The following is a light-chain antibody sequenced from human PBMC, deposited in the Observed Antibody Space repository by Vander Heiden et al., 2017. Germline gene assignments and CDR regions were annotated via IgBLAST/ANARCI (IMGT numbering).Light chain of an antibody. CDR1: SGHSSYA. CDR2: LNSDGSH. J-gene: IGLJ3*02. CDR3: QTWGTGFWV. Sequence: QLVLPQSPSASASLRASVKLTCTLSSGHSSYAIAWHQQQPEKGPRYLMKLNSDGSHSKGDGIPDRFSGSSSGAERYLTISSLQSEDEADYYCQTWGTGFWVFGGGTKLTVL. V-gene: IGLV4-69*01.